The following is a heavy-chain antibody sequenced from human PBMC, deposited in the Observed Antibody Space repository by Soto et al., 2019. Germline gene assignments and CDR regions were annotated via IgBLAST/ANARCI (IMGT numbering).Heavy chain of an antibody. Sequence: VASVKVSCKASGYTFTSYAMHWVRQAPGQRLEWMGWINAGNGNTKYSQKFQGRVTITRDTSTSTAYMELSSLRSDDTAVYYCAREDRDRETGLVPAAIDGMDVWGQGTTVTVSS. D-gene: IGHD2-2*01. J-gene: IGHJ6*02. CDR3: AREDRDRETGLVPAAIDGMDV. CDR1: GYTFTSYA. V-gene: IGHV1-3*01. CDR2: INAGNGNT.